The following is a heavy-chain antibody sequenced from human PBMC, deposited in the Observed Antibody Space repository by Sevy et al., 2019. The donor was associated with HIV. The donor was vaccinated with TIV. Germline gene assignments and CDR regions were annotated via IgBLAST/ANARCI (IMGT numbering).Heavy chain of an antibody. CDR2: INQDGSEK. V-gene: IGHV3-7*01. D-gene: IGHD3-10*01. Sequence: GGSLRLSCAASGFTFSNYWMSWVRQAPGKGPEWVAHINQDGSEKYYVDPVKGRFTVSRDNAKNSLYLQMNSLRDGDTAVYYCASAPYGSGSSYYFDYWGQGARVTVSS. CDR3: ASAPYGSGSSYYFDY. CDR1: GFTFSNYW. J-gene: IGHJ4*02.